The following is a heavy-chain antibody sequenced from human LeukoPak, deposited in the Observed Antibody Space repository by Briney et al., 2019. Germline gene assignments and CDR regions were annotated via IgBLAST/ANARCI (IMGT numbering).Heavy chain of an antibody. V-gene: IGHV1-2*02. CDR3: ARAGITMIVEGDY. D-gene: IGHD3-22*01. CDR1: GYTFTGYY. Sequence: ASVKVSCKASGYTFTGYYMHWVRQAPGQGLEWMGWINPNSGGTNYAQKFQGRVTMTRDTSISTAYMELSRLRSDDTAVYYCARAGITMIVEGDYWGQGTLATVSS. CDR2: INPNSGGT. J-gene: IGHJ4*02.